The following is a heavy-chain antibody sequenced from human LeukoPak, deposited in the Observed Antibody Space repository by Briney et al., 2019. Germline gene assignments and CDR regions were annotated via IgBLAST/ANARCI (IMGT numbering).Heavy chain of an antibody. CDR2: IYSGGRT. D-gene: IGHD3-22*01. CDR1: GFTVSSND. Sequence: GGSLRLSCAASGFTVSSNDMSWVRQAPGKGLEWVSVIYSGGRTFYADSVKGRFTISRDNSKNTLYLQMNSLRAEDTAVYYYAIYDSSGYYNYWGQGTLVTVSS. CDR3: AIYDSSGYYNY. J-gene: IGHJ4*02. V-gene: IGHV3-53*01.